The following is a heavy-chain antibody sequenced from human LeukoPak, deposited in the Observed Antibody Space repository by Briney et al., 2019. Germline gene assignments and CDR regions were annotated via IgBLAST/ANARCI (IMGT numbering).Heavy chain of an antibody. Sequence: ASVKVSCKASGYTFTVYYMHRVRQPPGQGLERMGWINPNSGGTNYAQKFQGRVTMTRDTSISTAYMELSRLRSDDTAVYYCARGPSPTVTTEGYWGQGTLVTVSS. CDR3: ARGPSPTVTTEGY. CDR1: GYTFTVYY. V-gene: IGHV1-2*02. CDR2: INPNSGGT. D-gene: IGHD4-17*01. J-gene: IGHJ4*02.